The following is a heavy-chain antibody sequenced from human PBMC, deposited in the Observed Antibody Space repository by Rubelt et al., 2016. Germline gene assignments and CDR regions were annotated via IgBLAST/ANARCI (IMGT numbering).Heavy chain of an antibody. D-gene: IGHD6-19*01. CDR1: GYSISSGYY. V-gene: IGHV4-38-2*02. CDR2: VYHSGST. Sequence: QVQLQESGPGLVKPSETLSLTCTVSGYSISSGYYWGWIRQPPGKGLEWIGNVYHSGSTYYNPSLKSRVTISVDTSKNQFSRRLGAVTAADTAVYYCARGPYSSGWYGDYWGQGTLVTVSS. CDR3: ARGPYSSGWYGDY. J-gene: IGHJ4*02.